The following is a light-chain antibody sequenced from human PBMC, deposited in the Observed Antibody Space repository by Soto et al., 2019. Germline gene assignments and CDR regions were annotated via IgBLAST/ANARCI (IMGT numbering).Light chain of an antibody. Sequence: QSVLTQPASVSGSPGQSITISCTGTSSDIGAYNYVSWYQQHPGKAPKLLIYEVTNRPSGVSDRFSGSKSGNMASLTISGLQAEDEANYYCNSYTTLSNRVFGTGTKVTVL. CDR2: EVT. CDR3: NSYTTLSNRV. V-gene: IGLV2-14*01. CDR1: SSDIGAYNY. J-gene: IGLJ1*01.